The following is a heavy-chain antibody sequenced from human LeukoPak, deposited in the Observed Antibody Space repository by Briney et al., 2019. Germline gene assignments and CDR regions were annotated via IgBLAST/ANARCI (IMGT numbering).Heavy chain of an antibody. J-gene: IGHJ4*02. CDR1: GGTFSSYA. D-gene: IGHD3-3*01. CDR3: AREATIFGVVIITYYFDY. Sequence: GSSVKVSCKASGGTFSSYAISWGRQAPGQGLEWMGRIIPIFGTANYAQKFQGRVTITTDESTSTAYMELSSLRSEDTAVYYCAREATIFGVVIITYYFDYWGQGTLVTVSP. CDR2: IIPIFGTA. V-gene: IGHV1-69*05.